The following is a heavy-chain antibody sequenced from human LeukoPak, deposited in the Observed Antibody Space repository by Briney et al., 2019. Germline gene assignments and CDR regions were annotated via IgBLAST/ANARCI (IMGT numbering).Heavy chain of an antibody. Sequence: ASVKVSCKVSGYTITDLSMHWERQAPGKGLEWMGGFDPEDGETIYAQKFQGRVTMTEDTSTDTAYMELSSLRSEDTAVYYCATAPYSYGYATLVYWGQGTLVTVSS. CDR2: FDPEDGET. CDR1: GYTITDLS. CDR3: ATAPYSYGYATLVY. D-gene: IGHD5-18*01. V-gene: IGHV1-24*01. J-gene: IGHJ4*02.